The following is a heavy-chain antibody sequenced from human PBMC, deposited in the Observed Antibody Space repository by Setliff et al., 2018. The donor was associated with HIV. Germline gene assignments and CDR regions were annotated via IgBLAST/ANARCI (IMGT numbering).Heavy chain of an antibody. D-gene: IGHD3-16*02. V-gene: IGHV3-21*01. Sequence: GGSLRLSCVASGFTFSNYDMNWVRQAPGKGLEWVSSISRSSAYIYYSDSMKGRFTVSRDDAKNSLYLQMNSLRADDTAVYYCTRERSVGELSLALDWWGQGALVTVSS. CDR3: TRERSVGELSLALDW. J-gene: IGHJ4*02. CDR2: ISRSSAYI. CDR1: GFTFSNYD.